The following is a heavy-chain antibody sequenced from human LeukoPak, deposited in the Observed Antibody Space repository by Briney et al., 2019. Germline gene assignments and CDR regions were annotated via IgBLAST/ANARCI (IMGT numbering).Heavy chain of an antibody. D-gene: IGHD3-10*01. CDR2: ISSSGSTK. CDR1: GFIFSDYY. J-gene: IGHJ4*02. CDR3: ARDGHAYGHGSPHY. Sequence: GGSLRLSRAASGFIFSDYYMSWIRQAPGKGLGWVSYISSSGSTKYYADSVKGRFTISRDNAKNSYLQMNSLRAEDTAVYYCARDGHAYGHGSPHYWGQGTLVTVSS. V-gene: IGHV3-11*01.